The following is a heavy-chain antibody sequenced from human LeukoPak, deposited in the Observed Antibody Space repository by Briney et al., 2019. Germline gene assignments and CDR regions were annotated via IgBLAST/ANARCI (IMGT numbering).Heavy chain of an antibody. CDR3: ARDRTTVTIFDS. CDR2: IKPNSGDT. J-gene: IGHJ4*02. Sequence: ASVKVSCKASGYTFTGSYIHWIRQVPGQGLEWMGWIKPNSGDTNYAQSFQGRVTMTRDTSINTAYMELSRLKSDDTAMYYCARDRTTVTIFDSWGQGTLVTVSS. D-gene: IGHD4-17*01. V-gene: IGHV1-2*02. CDR1: GYTFTGSY.